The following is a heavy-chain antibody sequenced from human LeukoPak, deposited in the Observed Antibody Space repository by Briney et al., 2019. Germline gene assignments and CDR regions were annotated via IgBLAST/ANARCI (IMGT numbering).Heavy chain of an antibody. Sequence: SETLSLTCAVYGGSFGDYFWTWIRQSPETGLEWIGHIYHSGNTEYNPSLKSRVAISVDTSKKQFALKMTSVAAADTAVYYCAARYGRLAAGGTPFDYWGEGTLVTVSS. CDR1: GGSFGDYF. J-gene: IGHJ4*02. D-gene: IGHD6-13*01. CDR2: IYHSGNT. CDR3: AARYGRLAAGGTPFDY. V-gene: IGHV4-34*01.